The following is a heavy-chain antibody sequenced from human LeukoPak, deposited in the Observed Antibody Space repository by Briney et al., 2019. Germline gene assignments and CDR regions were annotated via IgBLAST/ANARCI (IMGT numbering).Heavy chain of an antibody. D-gene: IGHD2-2*01. CDR1: GFTFSTYA. V-gene: IGHV3-23*01. J-gene: IGHJ5*02. CDR3: ANGGYCSSTSCPGWFDP. Sequence: PGGSLTLSCAASGFTFSTYAMTWVRQAPGKGLEWVSAISGGGSTTYYGDSVKGRFTISRDNSQNTLYLQMNSLRADDTAVYYCANGGYCSSTSCPGWFDPWGQGTLVTVSS. CDR2: ISGGGSTT.